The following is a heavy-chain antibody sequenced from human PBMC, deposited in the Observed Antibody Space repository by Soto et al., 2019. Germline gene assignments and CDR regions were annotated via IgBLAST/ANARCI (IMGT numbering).Heavy chain of an antibody. J-gene: IGHJ6*03. D-gene: IGHD3-10*01. CDR2: ISYDGSNK. CDR1: GFTFSSYA. V-gene: IGHV3-30*04. Sequence: GGSLRLSCAASGFTFSSYAMHWVRQAPGKGLEWVAVISYDGSNKYYADSVKGRFTISRDNSKNTLYLQMNSLRAEDTYVYYCARDPGGIDFYMDVWGKGSTVTVSS. CDR3: ARDPGGIDFYMDV.